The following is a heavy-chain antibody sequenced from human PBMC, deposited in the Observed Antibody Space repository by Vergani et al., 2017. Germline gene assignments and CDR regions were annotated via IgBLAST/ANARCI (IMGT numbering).Heavy chain of an antibody. D-gene: IGHD1-26*01. Sequence: EVQLLESGGGLVQPGGSLRLSCAASGFTFSSYAMSWVRQAPGKGLEWVSAISGSGGSTYYADSVKGRFTISRDNAKNSLYLQMNSLRAEDTAVYYCARVRGSYYVYYYYYGMDVWGQGTTVTVSS. CDR1: GFTFSSYA. V-gene: IGHV3-23*01. CDR3: ARVRGSYYVYYYYYGMDV. CDR2: ISGSGGST. J-gene: IGHJ6*02.